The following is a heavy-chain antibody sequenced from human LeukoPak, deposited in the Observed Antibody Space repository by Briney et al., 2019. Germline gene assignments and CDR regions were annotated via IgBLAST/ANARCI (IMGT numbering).Heavy chain of an antibody. CDR2: IKQDGSEK. V-gene: IGHV3-7*01. J-gene: IGHJ4*02. Sequence: GGSLRLSCAASGFTFSSYWMSWVRQAPGKGLEWVANIKQDGSEKYYVDSVKGRFTISRDNAKNSLCLQMNSLRAEDTAVYYCAREWPGAYYGSGNDYWGQGTLVTVSS. CDR1: GFTFSSYW. D-gene: IGHD3-10*01. CDR3: AREWPGAYYGSGNDY.